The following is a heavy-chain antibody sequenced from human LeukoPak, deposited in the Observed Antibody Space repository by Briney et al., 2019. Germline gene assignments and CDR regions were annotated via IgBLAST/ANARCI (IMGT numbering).Heavy chain of an antibody. D-gene: IGHD3-10*01. V-gene: IGHV4-59*01. J-gene: IGHJ4*02. CDR1: GGAISYYY. CDR3: ARGYASGNSPAY. Sequence: SETLSLTCTVSGGAISYYYWSWIRQSPGKGLECVGYLYNRGSTKYNPSLKSRVTISVDTSKNQFSLNLTSVTSADTAVYYCARGYASGNSPAYWGPGTLATVSS. CDR2: LYNRGST.